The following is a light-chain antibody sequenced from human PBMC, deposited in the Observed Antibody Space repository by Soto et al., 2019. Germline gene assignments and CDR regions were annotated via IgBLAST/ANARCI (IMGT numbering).Light chain of an antibody. J-gene: IGLJ2*01. CDR1: SSDVGAYNY. CDR2: DVS. V-gene: IGLV2-11*01. CDR3: SSTTGTYTRVV. Sequence: QSALTQPRSVSGSPGQSVTISCTGTSSDVGAYNYVSWYQQYPGKAPKLVISDVSKRPSGVPDRFSGSKSGNTASLTISGLQAEDEADYYCSSTTGTYTRVVFGGGTKLTVL.